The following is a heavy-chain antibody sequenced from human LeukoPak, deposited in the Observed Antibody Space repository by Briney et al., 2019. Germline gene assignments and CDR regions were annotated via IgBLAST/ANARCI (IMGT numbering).Heavy chain of an antibody. Sequence: PGGSLRLSCAASGFTVSSKYMSWVRQAPGRGLEWISVIDSGGSTYYADSVKGRFTISRDNSKNTLYLQMSSLRAEDTAVFYCARVPTLAGAYFFDYWGQGTLVTVSS. CDR1: GFTVSSKY. CDR2: IDSGGST. D-gene: IGHD3-16*01. J-gene: IGHJ4*02. CDR3: ARVPTLAGAYFFDY. V-gene: IGHV3-53*01.